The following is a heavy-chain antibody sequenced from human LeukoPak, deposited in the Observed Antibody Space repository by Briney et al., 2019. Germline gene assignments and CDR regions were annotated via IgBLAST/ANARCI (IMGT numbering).Heavy chain of an antibody. V-gene: IGHV4-34*01. CDR2: INHSGST. CDR3: ARVGGGAFDY. D-gene: IGHD3-16*01. J-gene: IGHJ4*02. Sequence: GSLRLSCAASGFAFSDYEMNWVRQAPGKGLEWIGEINHSGSTNYNPSLKSRVTISVDTSKNQFSLKLSSVAAADTAVYYCARVGGGAFDYWGQGTLVTVSS. CDR1: GFAFSDYE.